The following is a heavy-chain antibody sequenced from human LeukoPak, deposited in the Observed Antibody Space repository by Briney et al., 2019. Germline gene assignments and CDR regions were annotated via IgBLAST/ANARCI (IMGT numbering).Heavy chain of an antibody. CDR2: IASDGSHT. V-gene: IGHV3-30-3*01. D-gene: IGHD3-10*01. CDR3: ARERQDTIIHSGAFDI. J-gene: IGHJ3*02. Sequence: GRSLRLSCAASGFTFSTYFMHWVRQAPGKGLEWVADIASDGSHTFYVESVKGRFTISRDNSKNTLYLQMNSLRAEDTAVYFCARERQDTIIHSGAFDIWGQGTMDTVSS. CDR1: GFTFSTYF.